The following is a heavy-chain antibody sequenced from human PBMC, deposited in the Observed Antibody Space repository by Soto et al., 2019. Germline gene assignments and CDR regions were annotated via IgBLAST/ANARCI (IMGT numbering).Heavy chain of an antibody. D-gene: IGHD6-19*01. CDR3: ARGRQWLVQNGY. CDR2: MNPNSGNT. V-gene: IGHV1-8*01. J-gene: IGHJ4*02. Sequence: ASVKVSCKASGYTFTSYDINWVRQATGQGLEWMGWMNPNSGNTGYAQKFQGRVTMTRNTSISTAYMELSSLRSEDTAVYYCARGRQWLVQNGYWGQGTLVTVSS. CDR1: GYTFTSYD.